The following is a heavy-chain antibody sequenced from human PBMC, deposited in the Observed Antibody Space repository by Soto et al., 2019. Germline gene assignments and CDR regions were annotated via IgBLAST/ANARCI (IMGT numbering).Heavy chain of an antibody. CDR1: GFTFSAYW. CDR2: INRDGSEK. J-gene: IGHJ4*02. Sequence: GGSLRLSCAASGFTFSAYWMTWVRQAPGKGLEWVANINRDGSEKYYVDSVKGRFTISRDNAKNLLSLQMNTLGAEDTAVYYCAQTSVVYATRPKAMPSPAGVFDFWGQGTLVTVSS. V-gene: IGHV3-7*03. D-gene: IGHD2-8*02. CDR3: AQTSVVYATRPKAMPSPAGVFDF.